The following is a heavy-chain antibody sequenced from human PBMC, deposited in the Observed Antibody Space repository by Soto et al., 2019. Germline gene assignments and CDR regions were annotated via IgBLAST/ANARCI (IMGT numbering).Heavy chain of an antibody. Sequence: PSQTLSLTCAISGDSVSMNIAAWNVIRQCPSRGLEWLGRTYYRSKWYNDYAVSVKSRITINPDTSKNQFSLQLNSVTPEDTAVYYCARDSRVRYGYSYYFDYWGQGTLVTVSS. CDR1: GDSVSMNIAA. D-gene: IGHD5-18*01. CDR2: TYYRSKWYN. V-gene: IGHV6-1*01. J-gene: IGHJ4*02. CDR3: ARDSRVRYGYSYYFDY.